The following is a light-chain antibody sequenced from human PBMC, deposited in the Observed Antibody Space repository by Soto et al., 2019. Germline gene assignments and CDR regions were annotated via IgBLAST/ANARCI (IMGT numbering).Light chain of an antibody. CDR2: EVS. CDR1: SSDGGGYNY. V-gene: IGLV2-14*01. Sequence: QSALTQPASVSGSPGQSITISCTGTSSDGGGYNYVSWYQQHPGKAPKLMIYEVSNRPSGVSNRFSGSKSGNTASLTISGLQAEDEADYYCSSYTSSSTPLFGGGTKVTVL. CDR3: SSYTSSSTPL. J-gene: IGLJ2*01.